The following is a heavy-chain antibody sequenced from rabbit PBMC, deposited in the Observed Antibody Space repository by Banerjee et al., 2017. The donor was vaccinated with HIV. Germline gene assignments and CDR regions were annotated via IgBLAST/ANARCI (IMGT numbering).Heavy chain of an antibody. CDR3: ARDLAGVTGWNFGL. Sequence: VESGGALVKPGASLTLTCTASGFSFSSSSYMCWVRQAPEKGLEWIACMYAGSSGSPYYASWAKGRFTISKTSSTTVTLQMTSLTAADTATYFCARDLAGVTGWNFGLWGPGTLVTVS. V-gene: IGHV1S40*01. CDR1: GFSFSSSSY. CDR2: MYAGSSGSP. D-gene: IGHD4-1*01. J-gene: IGHJ6*01.